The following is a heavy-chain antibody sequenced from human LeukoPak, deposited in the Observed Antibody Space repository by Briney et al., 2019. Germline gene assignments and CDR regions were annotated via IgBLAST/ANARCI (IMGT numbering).Heavy chain of an antibody. CDR3: ARDSGSYPDY. V-gene: IGHV3-23*01. CDR2: ISGSGGST. J-gene: IGHJ4*02. Sequence: GGSLRLSCAASGFTFSSYAISWVRQAPGKGLEWVSLISGSGGSTYYADSVKGRFTISRDNAKNTLYLQMNSLRAEGTAVYYCARDSGSYPDYWGQGTLVTVSS. D-gene: IGHD1-26*01. CDR1: GFTFSSYA.